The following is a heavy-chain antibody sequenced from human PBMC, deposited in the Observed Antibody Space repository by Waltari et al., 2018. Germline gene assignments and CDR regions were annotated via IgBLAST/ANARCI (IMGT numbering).Heavy chain of an antibody. CDR3: TRRELGGAFDP. V-gene: IGHV1-69*12. D-gene: IGHD3-16*01. CDR2: IITIFGTAP. Sequence: QVQLVPSGAEVKKPGSSVKVSCRASGGTFGSYAISWVRQAPGEGLEWMGGIITIFGTAPNYAQKFQGRLTVTADESTATVYMDLSSLRSDDTAVYYCTRRELGGAFDPWGQGTLVTVSS. CDR1: GGTFGSYA. J-gene: IGHJ5*02.